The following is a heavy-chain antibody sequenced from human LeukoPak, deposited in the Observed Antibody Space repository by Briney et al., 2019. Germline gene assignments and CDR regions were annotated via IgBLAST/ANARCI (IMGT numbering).Heavy chain of an antibody. CDR2: MNPKSGNT. V-gene: IGHV1-8*02. D-gene: IGHD5-24*01. CDR3: ARSPHRDVDHIPGPALDF. CDR1: GYIFNTYD. J-gene: IGHJ4*02. Sequence: ASVKVSCKASGYIFNTYDIKWVRQAPGQGLEWMGWMNPKSGNTGYAQKFQGRLTITRNTSISTAYMELATLTSDDTAIFYCARSPHRDVDHIPGPALDFWGQGTLVTVSS.